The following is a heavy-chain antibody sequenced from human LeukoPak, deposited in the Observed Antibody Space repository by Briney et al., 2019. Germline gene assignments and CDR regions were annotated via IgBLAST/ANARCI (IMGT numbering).Heavy chain of an antibody. CDR3: ARRRYCSSTSCYEGAFDI. J-gene: IGHJ3*02. Sequence: AESLQISSKGSGYSFTSYWIGWLSQMPAKGLEEMGIIYACDSDTRYSPSFHGQVTVSVDKSINTAYLKWSCLKASDTAMYYCARRRYCSSTSCYEGAFDIWGQGTMVTVSS. CDR1: GYSFTSYW. V-gene: IGHV5-51*01. D-gene: IGHD2-2*01. CDR2: IYACDSDT.